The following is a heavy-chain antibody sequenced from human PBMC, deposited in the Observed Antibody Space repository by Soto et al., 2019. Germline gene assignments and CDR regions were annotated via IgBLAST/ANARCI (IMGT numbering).Heavy chain of an antibody. Sequence: GGSLRLSCAASGFTFSSYGMHWVRQAPGKGLEWVAVIWYDGSNKYYADSVKGRFTISRDNSENTLYLQMNSLRAEDTAVYYCARAPQITIFGVVTSYYYMDVWGKGTTVTVSS. CDR2: IWYDGSNK. V-gene: IGHV3-33*01. CDR3: ARAPQITIFGVVTSYYYMDV. D-gene: IGHD3-3*01. J-gene: IGHJ6*03. CDR1: GFTFSSYG.